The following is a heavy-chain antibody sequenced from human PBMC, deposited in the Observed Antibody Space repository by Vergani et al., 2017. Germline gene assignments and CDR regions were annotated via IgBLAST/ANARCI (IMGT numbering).Heavy chain of an antibody. J-gene: IGHJ6*03. CDR2: INHSGST. CDR3: ARGLGGYSSSWTPGPRYYYYMDV. D-gene: IGHD6-13*01. CDR1: GGSFSGYY. Sequence: QVQLQQWGAGLLKPSETLSLTCAVYGGSFSGYYWSWIRQPPGKGLEWIGEINHSGSTNYNPSLKSRVTRSVDTSKNQFSLKLSSVTAADTAVYYCARGLGGYSSSWTPGPRYYYYMDVWGKGTTVTVSS. V-gene: IGHV4-34*01.